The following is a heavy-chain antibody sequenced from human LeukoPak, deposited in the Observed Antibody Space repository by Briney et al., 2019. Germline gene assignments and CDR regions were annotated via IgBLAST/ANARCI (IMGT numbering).Heavy chain of an antibody. CDR1: GFAFSFYS. J-gene: IGHJ3*02. CDR3: ANRKDNWNGGAFDI. CDR2: ISPGGGTT. Sequence: GGSLRLSCAASGFAFSFYSMSWVRQSPARGLEWVASISPGGGTTYYADYVKGRFTISRDNSKNTLYLQMNSLRAEDTAVYYCANRKDNWNGGAFDIWGQGTMVTVSS. V-gene: IGHV3-23*01. D-gene: IGHD1-1*01.